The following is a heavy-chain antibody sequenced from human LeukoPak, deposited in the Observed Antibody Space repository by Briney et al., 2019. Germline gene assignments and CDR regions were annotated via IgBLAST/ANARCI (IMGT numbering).Heavy chain of an antibody. J-gene: IGHJ6*03. CDR2: ISGSGGST. V-gene: IGHV3-23*01. Sequence: GGSLRLSCVASGLTFSSYAMSWVRQAPGKGLEWVSAISGSGGSTYYADSVKGRFTISRDNSKNTLYLQMNSLRAEDTAVYYCAKVEIVVVPVTPVEYYYYMDVWGKGTTVTVSS. CDR1: GLTFSSYA. CDR3: AKVEIVVVPVTPVEYYYYMDV. D-gene: IGHD2-2*01.